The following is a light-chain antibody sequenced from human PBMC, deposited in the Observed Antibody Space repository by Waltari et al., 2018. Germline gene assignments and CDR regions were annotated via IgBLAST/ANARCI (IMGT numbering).Light chain of an antibody. Sequence: DIVMTQSPDSLAVSLGERATITCKSSESILYPSNNKNFLGWFQHKPGQPPKMLIYWASTRQSEVPARFSGSGSETDFTLTISRLEPEDFAVYYCQQCSTSPLTFGGGTKVEIK. V-gene: IGKV4-1*01. CDR2: WAS. J-gene: IGKJ4*01. CDR3: QQCSTSPLT. CDR1: ESILYPSNNKNF.